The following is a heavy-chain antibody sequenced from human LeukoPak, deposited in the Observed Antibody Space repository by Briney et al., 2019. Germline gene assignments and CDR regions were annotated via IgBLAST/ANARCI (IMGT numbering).Heavy chain of an antibody. D-gene: IGHD4-17*01. CDR3: ARELPSSYGDYPY. CDR1: GGTFSSYA. Sequence: GASVKVSCKASGGTFSSYAISWVRQAPGQGLEWMGGIIPIFGTANYAQKFQGRVTITADESTSTAYMELSSLRSEDTAVYYCARELPSSYGDYPYWGQGTLSPSPQ. CDR2: IIPIFGTA. J-gene: IGHJ4*02. V-gene: IGHV1-69*13.